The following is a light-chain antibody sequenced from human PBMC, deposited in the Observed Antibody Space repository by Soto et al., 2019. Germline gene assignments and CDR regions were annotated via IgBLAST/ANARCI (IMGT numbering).Light chain of an antibody. CDR2: SGY. Sequence: FVVTQSPDTLSLSPGDTATLSCRASQSVSSSVAWYQHKPGQSPSLVVYSGYKRSPGVPARFSGSGSGTDFTLTISSLESDDFAIYYCQQRYSWLRVFGPGTKVEVK. V-gene: IGKV3-11*01. CDR1: QSVSSS. J-gene: IGKJ1*01. CDR3: QQRYSWLRV.